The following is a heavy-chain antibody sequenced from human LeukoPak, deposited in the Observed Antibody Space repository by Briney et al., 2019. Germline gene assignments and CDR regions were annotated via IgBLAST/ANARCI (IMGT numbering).Heavy chain of an antibody. CDR1: GDSVSSGGYS. J-gene: IGHJ5*02. V-gene: IGHV4-30-2*01. CDR2: IYHSGGT. D-gene: IGHD3-22*01. Sequence: SETLSLTCTVSGDSVSSGGYSWSWIRQPPGKGMEWLGYIYHSGGTSYNPSLKTRVTISVDRSKNQFSLKLSSVTAADTAVYYCARDYYDSSGYFNNWFDPWGQGILVTVSS. CDR3: ARDYYDSSGYFNNWFDP.